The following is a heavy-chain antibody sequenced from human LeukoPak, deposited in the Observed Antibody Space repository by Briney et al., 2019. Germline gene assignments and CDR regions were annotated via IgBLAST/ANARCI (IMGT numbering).Heavy chain of an antibody. D-gene: IGHD6-13*01. V-gene: IGHV3-23*01. CDR2: ISSSGNT. CDR3: VKGRISEDGLDF. CDR1: GFTFSRSA. Sequence: PGGSLRLSCAASGFTFSRSAMTWVRQTPGKGLDWVSSISSSGNTYYAESVKGRFTISRDNSKNMLYLQMNSLRAEDTAVYYCVKGRISEDGLDFWGQGTLVTVSS. J-gene: IGHJ4*02.